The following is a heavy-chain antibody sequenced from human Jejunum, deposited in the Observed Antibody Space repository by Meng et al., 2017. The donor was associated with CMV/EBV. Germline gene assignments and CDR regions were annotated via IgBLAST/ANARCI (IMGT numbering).Heavy chain of an antibody. V-gene: IGHV1-2*06. D-gene: IGHD1-26*01. Sequence: QVQLVQSGAEVKKPGASVKVSCRASGYTFTGYYMHWVRQAPGQGLEWMGRINPNNGGTNYAQNFQGRVTMTRDTSISTAYMELSRLTSDDTAVYYCATLGSGSYWRVFVDYWGQGTLVTVSS. CDR2: INPNNGGT. J-gene: IGHJ4*02. CDR1: GYTFTGYY. CDR3: ATLGSGSYWRVFVDY.